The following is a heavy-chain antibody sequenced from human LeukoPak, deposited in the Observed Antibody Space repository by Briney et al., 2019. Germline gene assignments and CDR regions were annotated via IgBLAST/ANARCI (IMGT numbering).Heavy chain of an antibody. CDR2: IPYDGSNK. J-gene: IGHJ6*01. D-gene: IGHD2-2*01. V-gene: IGHV3-30*18. CDR1: GFTFSNYG. CDR3: AKEKGIYCRSIDCSPGMDV. Sequence: GGSLRLSCSASGFTFSNYGMHWVRQAPAKGLEWVAVIPYDGSNKYYADSVKGRFTFSRDNSKNTLYLQMSRLRAEDTAVYYCAKEKGIYCRSIDCSPGMDVWGQGTTVTVSS.